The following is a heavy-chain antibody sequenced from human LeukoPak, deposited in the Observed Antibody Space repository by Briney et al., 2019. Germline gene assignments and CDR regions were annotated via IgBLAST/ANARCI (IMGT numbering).Heavy chain of an antibody. CDR2: ISGRSNNT. V-gene: IGHV3-23*01. J-gene: IGHJ4*02. CDR1: GFIFSNYA. Sequence: QAGASLRLSCAASGFIFSNYAMYWVRQAPGKGLEWVSAISGRSNNTYYADSVKSRFTISRDSSKNTLYLQMNSLRADDTAVYYCAKWGDYDVLTGYYVSDFWGQGTLVTVSS. CDR3: AKWGDYDVLTGYYVSDF. D-gene: IGHD3-9*01.